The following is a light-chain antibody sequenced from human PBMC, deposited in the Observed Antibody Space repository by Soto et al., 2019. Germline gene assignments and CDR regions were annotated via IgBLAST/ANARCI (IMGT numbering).Light chain of an antibody. V-gene: IGKV4-1*01. CDR1: QSVLYSSNNKNN. CDR2: WAS. CDR3: QQYYSTPFT. Sequence: DIVMTQSPDSLAVSLGERATINCKSSQSVLYSSNNKNNLAWYQQKLGQPPKLLIYWASTRESGVPHRFSGSRSRTDFTVTFSSLQAEGVAVYYWQQYYSTPFTFCPGTKVDIK. J-gene: IGKJ3*01.